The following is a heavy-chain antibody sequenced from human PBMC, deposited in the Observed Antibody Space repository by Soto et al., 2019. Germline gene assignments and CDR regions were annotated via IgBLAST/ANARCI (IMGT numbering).Heavy chain of an antibody. D-gene: IGHD2-2*02. Sequence: QITLKESGPTLVKPTQTLTLTCTFSGFSLSTSGVGVGWIRQPPGKALEWLALIYWDDDKRYSPSLKSRITITKDTSKNQVVLTMTNMDPVDTATYYCAHRAEYCSSTSCYTDACDIWGQGTMVTVSS. J-gene: IGHJ3*02. CDR1: GFSLSTSGVG. CDR2: IYWDDDK. V-gene: IGHV2-5*02. CDR3: AHRAEYCSSTSCYTDACDI.